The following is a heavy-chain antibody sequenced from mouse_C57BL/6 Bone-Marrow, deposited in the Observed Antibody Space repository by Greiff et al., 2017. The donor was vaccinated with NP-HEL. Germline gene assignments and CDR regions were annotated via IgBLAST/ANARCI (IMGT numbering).Heavy chain of an antibody. J-gene: IGHJ1*03. Sequence: VQLQQSGAELVRPGASVKLSCKASGYTFTDYYINWVKQRPGQGLEWIARIYPGSGNTYYNEKFKGKATLTAEKSSSTAYMQLSSLTSEDSAVYFCARRGSSYRYFDVWGTGTTVTVSS. V-gene: IGHV1-76*01. CDR3: ARRGSSYRYFDV. CDR2: IYPGSGNT. D-gene: IGHD1-1*01. CDR1: GYTFTDYY.